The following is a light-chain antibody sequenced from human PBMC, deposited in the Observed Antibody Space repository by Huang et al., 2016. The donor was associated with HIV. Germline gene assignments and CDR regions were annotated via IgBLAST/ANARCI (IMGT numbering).Light chain of an antibody. J-gene: IGKJ2*01. V-gene: IGKV1-NL1*01. Sequence: DIQMTQSPSSLSASGGDSVTIACRASQDISDCLAWYQQKPCKAPKLLIYSASRLQSGVPSRFSGSGSGTDYTLTISGLQPEDFATYYCQQYFITPYTFALGTRLEIK. CDR1: QDISDC. CDR2: SAS. CDR3: QQYFITPYT.